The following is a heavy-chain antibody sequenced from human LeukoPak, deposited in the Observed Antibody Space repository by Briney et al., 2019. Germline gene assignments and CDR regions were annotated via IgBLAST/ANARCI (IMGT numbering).Heavy chain of an antibody. CDR3: ARAITGLQLWPRQIYYYYYYGMDV. V-gene: IGHV1-18*01. CDR2: ISAYNGNT. CDR1: GYTFTSYG. D-gene: IGHD5-18*01. Sequence: ASVKVSCKASGYTFTSYGISWVRQAPGQGLEWMGWISAYNGNTNYAQKLRGRVTMTTDTSTSTAYMELRSLRSDDTAVYYCARAITGLQLWPRQIYYYYYYGMDVWGQGTTVTVSS. J-gene: IGHJ6*02.